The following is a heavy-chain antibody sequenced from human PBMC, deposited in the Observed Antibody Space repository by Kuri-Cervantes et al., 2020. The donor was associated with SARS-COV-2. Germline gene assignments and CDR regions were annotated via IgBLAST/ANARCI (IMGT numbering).Heavy chain of an antibody. CDR1: GYTFTSYA. Sequence: PVKVSCKASGYTFTSYAMHWVRQAPGQRLEWMGWINAGNGNTKYSQKFQGRVTITRDTSASTAYMELSSLRSEDTAVYYCARGGDFWYFYYGMDVWGQGTTVTVSS. CDR2: INAGNGNT. V-gene: IGHV1-3*01. CDR3: ARGGDFWYFYYGMDV. D-gene: IGHD3-3*01. J-gene: IGHJ6*02.